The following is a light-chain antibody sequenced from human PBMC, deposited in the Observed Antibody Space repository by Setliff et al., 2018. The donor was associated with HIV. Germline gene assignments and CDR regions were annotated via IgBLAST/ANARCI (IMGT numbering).Light chain of an antibody. J-gene: IGLJ1*01. V-gene: IGLV2-14*01. CDR2: EVT. CDR3: NSYTTSGTRV. Sequence: QSVLTQPASVSGSPGQSIIISCTGTSSDVGGYNYVSWYQQHPGKAPKLIIYEVTNRPSGVSDRFSGSKSVNTASLTISGPQTEDEADYYCNSYTTSGTRVFGTGTKVTVL. CDR1: SSDVGGYNY.